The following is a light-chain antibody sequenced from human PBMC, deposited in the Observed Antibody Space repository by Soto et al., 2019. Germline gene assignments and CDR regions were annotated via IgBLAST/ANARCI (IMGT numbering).Light chain of an antibody. J-gene: IGKJ1*01. CDR3: QPYGSSRT. V-gene: IGKV3-20*01. CDR1: QSVSRH. CDR2: DAS. Sequence: EIVLTQSPATLSLSPGERATLSCRASQSVSRHLAWYQQKPGQAPRLLIYDASNRATGIPDRFSGSGSGTDFTLTISRLEPEDFAVYYCQPYGSSRTFGQGTKVDIK.